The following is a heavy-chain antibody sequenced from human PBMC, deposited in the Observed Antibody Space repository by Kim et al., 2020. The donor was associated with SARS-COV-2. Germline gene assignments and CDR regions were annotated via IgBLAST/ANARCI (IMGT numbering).Heavy chain of an antibody. J-gene: IGHJ4*02. V-gene: IGHV3-15*01. Sequence: GGSLRLSCAASGFTFSNAWMSWVRQAPGKGLEWVGRIKSKTDGGTTDYAAPVKGRFTISRDDSKNTLYLQMNSLKTEDTAVYYCTFGYYYDSSGVLGECWGQGTLVTVSS. CDR3: TFGYYYDSSGVLGEC. CDR1: GFTFSNAW. D-gene: IGHD3-22*01. CDR2: IKSKTDGGTT.